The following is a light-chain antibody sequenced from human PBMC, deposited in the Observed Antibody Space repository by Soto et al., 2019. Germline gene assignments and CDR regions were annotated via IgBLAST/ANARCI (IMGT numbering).Light chain of an antibody. CDR1: QSVNRY. CDR3: QQRKNWPPIT. V-gene: IGKV3-11*01. J-gene: IGKJ5*01. Sequence: ETVLTQSPATLSLSPGERATLSCRASQSVNRYLAWYQQKPGQAPRLLIYDASNRATGIPARFSGSGFGTDFTLTISSLEPEDFAVYYCQQRKNWPPITFGQGTRLEIK. CDR2: DAS.